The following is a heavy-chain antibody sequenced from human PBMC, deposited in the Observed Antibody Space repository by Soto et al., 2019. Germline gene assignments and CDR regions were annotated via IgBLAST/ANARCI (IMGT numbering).Heavy chain of an antibody. J-gene: IGHJ6*03. CDR2: IYYSGST. V-gene: IGHV4-59*01. CDR3: ALHGVVAAFYMDF. CDR1: GGSISSYY. D-gene: IGHD2-15*01. Sequence: PSETLSLTCTVSGGSISSYYWSWIRQPPGKGLEWIGYIYYSGSTNYNPSLKSRVTISVDTSKNQFSLKLSSVTAADTAVYYCALHGVVAAFYMDFWGKGSSVTVSS.